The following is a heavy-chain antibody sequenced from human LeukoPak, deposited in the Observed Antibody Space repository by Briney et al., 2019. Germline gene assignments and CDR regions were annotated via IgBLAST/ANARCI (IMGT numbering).Heavy chain of an antibody. V-gene: IGHV3-21*01. J-gene: IGHJ4*02. D-gene: IGHD4-17*01. CDR3: ARYGDYGDYPAGFDY. Sequence: GGSLRLSCAASGFTFSAYSMNWVRQAPGKGLEWVSSISHSSSYIYYADSVKGRFTISRDNAKNSLYLQMNSLRAEDTAVYYCARYGDYGDYPAGFDYWGQGTLVTVSS. CDR2: ISHSSSYI. CDR1: GFTFSAYS.